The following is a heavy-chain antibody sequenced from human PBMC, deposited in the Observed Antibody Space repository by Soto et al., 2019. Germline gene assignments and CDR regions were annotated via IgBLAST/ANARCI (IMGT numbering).Heavy chain of an antibody. CDR1: GYTFTSYD. J-gene: IGHJ4*02. CDR3: ARAAICSSSCPIDY. V-gene: IGHV1-8*01. D-gene: IGHD6-13*01. Sequence: QVQLVQSGAEVKKPGASVKVSCKASGYTFTSYDINWVRQATGQGLEWMGRMNPNSGNTGYAQKFQGRVTMTRNTSISTAYMELSSLRSEDTAVYYCARAAICSSSCPIDYWGQGTLVTVSS. CDR2: MNPNSGNT.